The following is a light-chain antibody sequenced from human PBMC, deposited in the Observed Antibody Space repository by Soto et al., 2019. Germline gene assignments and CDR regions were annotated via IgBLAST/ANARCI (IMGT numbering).Light chain of an antibody. J-gene: IGKJ1*01. CDR1: QGISSW. CDR2: AAS. V-gene: IGKV1-12*01. Sequence: DIQMTQSRSSVSTSVGDRLTITCRASQGISSWLAWYQQKKGKAPKILIYAASSLQSGVPSRFSGSGYGTDFNLTISSLQTEDFATYYCQQANSFPPTFGQGTKVDIK. CDR3: QQANSFPPT.